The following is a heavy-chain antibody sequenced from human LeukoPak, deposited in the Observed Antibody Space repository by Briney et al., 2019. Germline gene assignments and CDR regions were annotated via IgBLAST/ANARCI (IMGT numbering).Heavy chain of an antibody. D-gene: IGHD5-24*01. J-gene: IGHJ4*02. CDR2: IVGSNGKT. V-gene: IGHV3-23*01. Sequence: GGSLRLSCAASGFTFSTYTMHWVRQAPGKRLDWVSGIVGSNGKTYYADSVKGRFTISRDNSKNTLYLQMNSLRAEDTAVYFCAKDYRPDGYNDLDYWGQGTQVTVSS. CDR3: AKDYRPDGYNDLDY. CDR1: GFTFSTYT.